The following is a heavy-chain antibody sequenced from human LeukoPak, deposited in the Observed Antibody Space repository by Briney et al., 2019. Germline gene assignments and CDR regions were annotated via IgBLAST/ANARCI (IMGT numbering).Heavy chain of an antibody. CDR3: AKDAAAPGSGGDFFDY. J-gene: IGHJ4*02. Sequence: QPGGSLRLSCAASGFTFSSNATTWVRQAPGKGLEWVSVITGDTGSTYYADSVRGRFTISRDNSRNTLSLQMNSLRAADTAVYYCAKDAAAPGSGGDFFDYWGRGTLVTVSS. CDR1: GFTFSSNA. D-gene: IGHD3-10*01. V-gene: IGHV3-23*01. CDR2: ITGDTGST.